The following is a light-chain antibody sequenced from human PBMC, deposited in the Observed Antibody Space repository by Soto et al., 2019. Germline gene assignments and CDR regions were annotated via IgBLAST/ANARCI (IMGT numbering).Light chain of an antibody. Sequence: DIQMTQSPSTLSASVGDRVTITCRASQSISSWLAWYQQKPGKAPKLLIYKASTLQSGVPSRFSGSGSGTEFTLAINSRQPDDSATYYCQQYNDNWTFGQGTKVEIK. CDR1: QSISSW. CDR3: QQYNDNWT. CDR2: KAS. V-gene: IGKV1-5*03. J-gene: IGKJ1*01.